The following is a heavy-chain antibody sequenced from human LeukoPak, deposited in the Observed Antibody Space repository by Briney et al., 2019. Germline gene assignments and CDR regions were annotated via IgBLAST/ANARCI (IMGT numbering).Heavy chain of an antibody. D-gene: IGHD6-19*01. V-gene: IGHV4-34*01. CDR2: INHSGST. J-gene: IGHJ4*02. CDR3: ARDPWQGAVAGFYY. Sequence: PSETLSLTCAVYGGSFGGYYWSWIRQPPGKGLEWIGEINHSGSTNYNPSLKSRVTISVDTSKNQFSLKLSSVTAADTAVYYCARDPWQGAVAGFYYWGQGTLVTVSS. CDR1: GGSFGGYY.